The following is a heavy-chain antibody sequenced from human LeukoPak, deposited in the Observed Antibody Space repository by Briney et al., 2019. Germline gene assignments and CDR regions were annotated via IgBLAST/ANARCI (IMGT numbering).Heavy chain of an antibody. CDR3: ARDHELPLFDY. D-gene: IGHD2-15*01. J-gene: IGHJ4*02. Sequence: GGSLRLSCTASGFAFISYWMSWVRQAPGKGLEWVANIKQDGSEKYYVDSVKGRFTISRDNAKNSLYLQMNSLRAEDTAVYYCARDHELPLFDYWGQGTLVTVSS. CDR2: IKQDGSEK. V-gene: IGHV3-7*04. CDR1: GFAFISYW.